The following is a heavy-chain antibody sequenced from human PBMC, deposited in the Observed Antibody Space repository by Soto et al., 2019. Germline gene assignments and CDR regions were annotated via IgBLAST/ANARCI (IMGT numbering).Heavy chain of an antibody. CDR1: GFTFSSYA. Sequence: EVQLLESGGGLVQPGGSLRLSCAASGFTFSSYAMSWVRQAPGKGLEWVSAISGSGGSTYYADSVKGRFTISRDNSKNSLYLQMNSLRAEDTAVYYCAKYRAIDYGDYAGRAFDIWGQGTMVTVSS. CDR2: ISGSGGST. J-gene: IGHJ3*02. V-gene: IGHV3-23*01. CDR3: AKYRAIDYGDYAGRAFDI. D-gene: IGHD4-17*01.